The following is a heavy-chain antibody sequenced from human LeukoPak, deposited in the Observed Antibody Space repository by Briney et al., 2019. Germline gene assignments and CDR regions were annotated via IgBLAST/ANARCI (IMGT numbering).Heavy chain of an antibody. CDR3: AKDSGYGSHSFDY. CDR2: IIPIFGTA. V-gene: IGHV1-69*13. J-gene: IGHJ4*02. D-gene: IGHD3-10*01. Sequence: GASVKVSCKASGGTFSSYAISWVRQAPGQGLEWMGGIIPIFGTANYAQKFQGRVTITADESTSTAYMELSSLRSEDTAVYYCAKDSGYGSHSFDYWGQGTLVTVSS. CDR1: GGTFSSYA.